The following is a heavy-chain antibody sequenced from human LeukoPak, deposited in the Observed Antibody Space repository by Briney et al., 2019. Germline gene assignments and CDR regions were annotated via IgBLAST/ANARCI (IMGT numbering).Heavy chain of an antibody. V-gene: IGHV4-59*01. CDR2: IYSSGST. CDR3: ARSTKKYDFWSGYFDY. CDR1: GGSISNYY. J-gene: IGHJ4*02. D-gene: IGHD3-3*01. Sequence: SETLSLTCTVSGGSISNYYWSWIRQPPGKGLEWIGYIYSSGSTNYNPSLKSRVTISVDTSKNQFSLKLSSVTAADTAVYYCARSTKKYDFWSGYFDYWGRGTLVTVSS.